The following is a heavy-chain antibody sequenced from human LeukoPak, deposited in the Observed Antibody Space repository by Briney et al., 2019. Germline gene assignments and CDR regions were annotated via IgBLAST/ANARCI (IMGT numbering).Heavy chain of an antibody. Sequence: SETLSLTCTVSGGSISSSSYYWGWIRQPPGKGLEWIGSIYYSGSTYCNPSLKSRVTISVDTSKNQFSLKLSSVTAADTAVYYCARHEGTYLDYWGQGTLVTVSS. CDR2: IYYSGST. CDR1: GGSISSSSYY. J-gene: IGHJ4*02. D-gene: IGHD3-10*01. CDR3: ARHEGTYLDY. V-gene: IGHV4-39*01.